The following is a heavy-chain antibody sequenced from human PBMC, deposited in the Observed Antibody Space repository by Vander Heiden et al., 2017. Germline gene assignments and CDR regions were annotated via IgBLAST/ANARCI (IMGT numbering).Heavy chain of an antibody. CDR1: GGSFSGYY. J-gene: IGHJ4*02. Sequence: QVQLQQWGAGLLKPSETLSLTCAVYGGSFSGYYWSWIRQPPGKGLEWIGEINHSGGTNYTPALKVRVTIAVDTSKNQFSLKLSSVTAAETAVYYCARGRLYTLAGYRGGGNYFDYWGQGTLVTVYS. D-gene: IGHD2-2*02. V-gene: IGHV4-34*01. CDR3: ARGRLYTLAGYRGGGNYFDY. CDR2: INHSGGT.